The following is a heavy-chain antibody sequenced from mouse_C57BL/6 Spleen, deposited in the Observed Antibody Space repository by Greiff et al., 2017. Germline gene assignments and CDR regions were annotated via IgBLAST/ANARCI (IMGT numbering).Heavy chain of an antibody. V-gene: IGHV1-53*01. D-gene: IGHD1-1*01. CDR1: GYTFTSYW. Sequence: VQLQQPGTELVKPGASVKLSCKASGYTFTSYWMHWVKQRPGQGLEWIGNINPSNGGTNYNEKFKSKATLTVDKSSSTAYMQLSSLTAEDSAVYYCARDYGSSYWYFDVWGTGTTVTVSS. CDR3: ARDYGSSYWYFDV. J-gene: IGHJ1*03. CDR2: INPSNGGT.